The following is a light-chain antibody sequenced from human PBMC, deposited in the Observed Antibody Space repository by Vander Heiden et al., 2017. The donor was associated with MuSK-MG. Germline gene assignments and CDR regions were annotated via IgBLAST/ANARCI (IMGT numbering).Light chain of an antibody. J-gene: IGKJ4*01. CDR3: HRRCSWALT. Sequence: EIVLTQPPATLSLSPGERATLSCRASQSVSSSLAWYQQKPGQAPRLLIYDASNSATAITARFSGTGSGTAFTLTIISPEPEAFAVYYCHRRCSWALTFGGGTKVEIK. CDR1: QSVSSS. V-gene: IGKV3-11*01. CDR2: DAS.